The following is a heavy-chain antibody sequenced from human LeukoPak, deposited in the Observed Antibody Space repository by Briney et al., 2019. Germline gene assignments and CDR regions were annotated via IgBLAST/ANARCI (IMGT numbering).Heavy chain of an antibody. J-gene: IGHJ4*02. D-gene: IGHD6-19*01. CDR2: ISAYNGNT. Sequence: GASVKVSCKASGYTFTSYAMNWVRQAPGQGLEWMGWISAYNGNTNYAQKLQGRVTMTTDTSTSTAYMELRSLRSDDTAVYYCARDDQIVVAGIVGYWGQGTLVTVSS. CDR3: ARDDQIVVAGIVGY. CDR1: GYTFTSYA. V-gene: IGHV1-18*01.